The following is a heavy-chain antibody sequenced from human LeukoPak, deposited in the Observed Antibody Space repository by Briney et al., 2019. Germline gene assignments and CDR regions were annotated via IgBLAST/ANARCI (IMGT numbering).Heavy chain of an antibody. Sequence: GGSLRLSCAASGFTFSSYGMTWVRQAPGKGLEWVSTISGSTYYADSVKGRFTTSRDNSKNTLFLQMNSLRAEDTAVYYCAKDVRVLWFGEGSDSWGQGTLVTVSS. CDR1: GFTFSSYG. CDR2: ISGST. D-gene: IGHD3-10*01. J-gene: IGHJ4*02. CDR3: AKDVRVLWFGEGSDS. V-gene: IGHV3-23*01.